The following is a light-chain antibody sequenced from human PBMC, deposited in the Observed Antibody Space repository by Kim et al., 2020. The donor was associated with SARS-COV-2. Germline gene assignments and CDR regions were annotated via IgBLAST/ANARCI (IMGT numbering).Light chain of an antibody. V-gene: IGKV3-20*01. CDR2: RAS. CDR3: QQCGSALT. Sequence: LSPGERATLARRASQTITGSCLAWYQQKPGQPPSLLIYRASRRAEGIPERFSASGFGTDFTLTVSRLEPEDFAVYYCQQCGSALTFGGGTKVDIK. CDR1: QTITGSC. J-gene: IGKJ4*01.